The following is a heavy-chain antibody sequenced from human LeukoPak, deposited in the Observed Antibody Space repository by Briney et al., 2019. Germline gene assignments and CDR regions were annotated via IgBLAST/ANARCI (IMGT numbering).Heavy chain of an antibody. D-gene: IGHD7-27*01. CDR1: GYTLTELS. V-gene: IGHV1-24*01. Sequence: GASVKVSCEVSGYTLTELSMHWVRQAPGKGLEWMGGFDPEDGETIYAQKFQGRVTMTEDTSTDTAYMELSSLRSEDTAVYYCATSAGDPIAFDHWGQGTLVTVSS. CDR2: FDPEDGET. J-gene: IGHJ4*02. CDR3: ATSAGDPIAFDH.